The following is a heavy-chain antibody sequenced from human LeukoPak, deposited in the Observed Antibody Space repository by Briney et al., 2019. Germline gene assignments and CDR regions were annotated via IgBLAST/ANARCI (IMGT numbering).Heavy chain of an antibody. CDR3: ARESVDTAMRGDFDY. Sequence: SETLSLTCTVSGGSISSYYWSWIRQPPGKGLEWIGYIYYSGSTYYNPSLKSRVTISVDTSKNQFSLKLSSVTAADTAVYYCARESVDTAMRGDFDYWGQGTLVTVSS. D-gene: IGHD5-18*01. CDR1: GGSISSYY. J-gene: IGHJ4*02. V-gene: IGHV4-30-4*01. CDR2: IYYSGST.